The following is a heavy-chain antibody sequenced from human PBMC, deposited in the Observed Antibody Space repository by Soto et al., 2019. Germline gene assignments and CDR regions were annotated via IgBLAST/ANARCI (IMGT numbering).Heavy chain of an antibody. D-gene: IGHD3-3*01. CDR2: IYNSGIT. CDR1: GGSISSGDYS. CDR3: ARGVTVFGLVSRFWFDP. V-gene: IGHV4-30-4*01. Sequence: LSLTCTVSGGSISSGDYSWSWVRHSPGKGLEWIGHIYNSGITYYNPSLKSRVVISIDTSRNQFSLRLNSLTAADRAVYFCARGVTVFGLVSRFWFDPWGQGTVVIVSS. J-gene: IGHJ5*02.